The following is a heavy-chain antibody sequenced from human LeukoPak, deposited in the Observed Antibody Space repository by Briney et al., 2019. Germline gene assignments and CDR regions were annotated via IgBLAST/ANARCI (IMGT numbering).Heavy chain of an antibody. J-gene: IGHJ4*02. CDR2: IYYSGST. D-gene: IGHD3-10*01. CDR3: ARHLSSGSYHIDY. Sequence: PSETLSLTCTVSGGSISSYYWSWIRQPPGKGLEWIGYIYYSGSTNYNPSLKSRVTISVDTSKNQFSLKLSSVTAADTAVYYCARHLSSGSYHIDYWGQGTLVTVSS. CDR1: GGSISSYY. V-gene: IGHV4-59*08.